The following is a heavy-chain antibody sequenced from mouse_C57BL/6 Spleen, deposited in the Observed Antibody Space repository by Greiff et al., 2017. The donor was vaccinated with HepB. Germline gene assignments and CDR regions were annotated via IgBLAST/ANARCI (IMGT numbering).Heavy chain of an antibody. V-gene: IGHV1-15*01. Sequence: QVQLKQSGAELVRPGASVTLSCKASGYTFTDYEMHWVKQTPVHGLEWIGAIDPETGGTAYNQKFKGKAILTADKSSSTAYMELRSLTSEDSAVYYCTRWVTTTMDYWGQGTSVTVSS. J-gene: IGHJ4*01. CDR1: GYTFTDYE. CDR3: TRWVTTTMDY. D-gene: IGHD2-2*01. CDR2: IDPETGGT.